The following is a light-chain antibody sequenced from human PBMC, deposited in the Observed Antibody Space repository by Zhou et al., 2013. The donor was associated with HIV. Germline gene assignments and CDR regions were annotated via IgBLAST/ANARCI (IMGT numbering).Light chain of an antibody. CDR1: QDISNS. CDR2: KAS. V-gene: IGKV1-5*03. Sequence: DIQMTQSPSSLSASVGDRVTITCQASQDISNSLNWYQQKPGKAPKLLIYKASSLESGVPSRFSGSGSGTEFTLTISSLQPDDFATYYCQQYNSYPFTFGPGTKVDIK. J-gene: IGKJ3*01. CDR3: QQYNSYPFT.